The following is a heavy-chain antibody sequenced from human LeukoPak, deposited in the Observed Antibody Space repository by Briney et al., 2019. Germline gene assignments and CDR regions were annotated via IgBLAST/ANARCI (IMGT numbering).Heavy chain of an antibody. D-gene: IGHD1-26*01. Sequence: GASVKVSCKASGYTFTSYGISWVRQAPGQGLEWMAWISAYNGNTNYAQKLQGRLTMTTDTSTSTAYMELRSLRSDDTAVYYCARGSGLVGATTIYYWGQGTLVTVSS. CDR3: ARGSGLVGATTIYY. J-gene: IGHJ4*02. CDR1: GYTFTSYG. V-gene: IGHV1-18*01. CDR2: ISAYNGNT.